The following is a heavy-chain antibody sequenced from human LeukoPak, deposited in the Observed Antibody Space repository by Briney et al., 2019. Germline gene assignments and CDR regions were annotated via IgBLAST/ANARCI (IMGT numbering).Heavy chain of an antibody. CDR3: AKVASGYFYYYGMDV. CDR2: ISYDESNK. D-gene: IGHD3-22*01. Sequence: TGGSLRLSCAASGFTFSSYGMHWVRQAPGKGLEWVAVISYDESNKYYADSVKGRFTISRDNSKNTPYLQMNSLRAEDTAVYYCAKVASGYFYYYGMDVWGQGTTVTVSS. V-gene: IGHV3-30*18. J-gene: IGHJ6*02. CDR1: GFTFSSYG.